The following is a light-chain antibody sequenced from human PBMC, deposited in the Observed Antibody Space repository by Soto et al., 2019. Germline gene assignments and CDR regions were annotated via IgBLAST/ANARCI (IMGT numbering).Light chain of an antibody. J-gene: IGLJ1*01. CDR2: EVS. Sequence: QSALTQPPSVSGSPGQSVTISCTGTSSDLGSYNRVSWYQQPPGTAPKLMIYEVSNRPSGVPDRFSGSKSGKTASLTISGLQAEDEADYYCSLYISASTYGFGPGTKVTVL. V-gene: IGLV2-18*01. CDR3: SLYISASTYG. CDR1: SSDLGSYNR.